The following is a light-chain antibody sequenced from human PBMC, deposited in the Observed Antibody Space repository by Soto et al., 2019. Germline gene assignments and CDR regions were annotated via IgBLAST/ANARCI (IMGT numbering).Light chain of an antibody. CDR1: QSFSSW. CDR2: DAS. V-gene: IGKV1-5*01. Sequence: DIQMTQSPSTLSASVGDRVTITCRASQSFSSWLAWYQQKPGKAPKLLIYDASSLESGVPSRFSGSGSGTEFTLTISSLQPDDFATYYCQQYKSYSPTFGQGTKVDIK. CDR3: QQYKSYSPT. J-gene: IGKJ1*01.